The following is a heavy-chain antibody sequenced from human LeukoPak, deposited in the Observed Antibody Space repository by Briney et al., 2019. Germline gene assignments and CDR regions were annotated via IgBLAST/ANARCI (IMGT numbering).Heavy chain of an antibody. J-gene: IGHJ3*02. D-gene: IGHD3-16*02. Sequence: ASVKVSCKASGYTFTSYAMHWVRQAPGQRLEWMGWINAGNGNTKYSQEFQGRVTITRDTSASTAYMELSGLRSEDMAVYYCARERYYDYVWGSYRFTKAYDAFDIWGQGTMVTVSS. CDR3: ARERYYDYVWGSYRFTKAYDAFDI. CDR1: GYTFTSYA. V-gene: IGHV1-3*03. CDR2: INAGNGNT.